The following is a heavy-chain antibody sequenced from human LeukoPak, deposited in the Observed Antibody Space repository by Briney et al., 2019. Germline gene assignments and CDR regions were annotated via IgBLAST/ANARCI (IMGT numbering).Heavy chain of an antibody. J-gene: IGHJ4*01. CDR2: IYSGGST. Sequence: GGSLRLSCAASEFSVGSDYMTWVRQAPGKGLEWVSLIYSGGSTYYADSVKGRFTISRDNSKNTLYLQMNSLRAEDTAMYYCARLSAMLRGPEPIYWGQGTLVTVSS. V-gene: IGHV3-66*01. CDR1: EFSVGSDY. D-gene: IGHD3-10*01. CDR3: ARLSAMLRGPEPIY.